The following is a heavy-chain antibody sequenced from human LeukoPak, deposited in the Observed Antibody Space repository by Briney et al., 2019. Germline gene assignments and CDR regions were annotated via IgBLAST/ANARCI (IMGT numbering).Heavy chain of an antibody. CDR2: IYYSGST. Sequence: SETLSLTCTVSGGSISSGGYYWSWIRQHPGKGLEWIGYIYYSGSTYYNPSLKSRVIISVDTSKNQFSLKLSSVTAADTAVYYCARTPYYDYVRGSYRYELYYFDYWGQGTLVTVSS. J-gene: IGHJ4*02. D-gene: IGHD3-16*02. CDR1: GGSISSGGYY. CDR3: ARTPYYDYVRGSYRYELYYFDY. V-gene: IGHV4-31*03.